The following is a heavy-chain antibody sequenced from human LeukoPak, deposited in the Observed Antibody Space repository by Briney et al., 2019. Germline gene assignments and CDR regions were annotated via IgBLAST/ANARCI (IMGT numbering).Heavy chain of an antibody. J-gene: IGHJ1*01. Sequence: GGSQRLLSAASGFPFQRWFQHRVGQAPGKGLVWVSRINTDGSTPNYAESVKGRFTISRDNAKNTLYLQLNSLRVADTAVYYFARGRDGAIFLLHLGGRGTLVTVSS. D-gene: IGHD5-24*01. CDR1: GFPFQRWF. V-gene: IGHV3-74*01. CDR3: ARGRDGAIFLLHL. CDR2: INTDGSTP.